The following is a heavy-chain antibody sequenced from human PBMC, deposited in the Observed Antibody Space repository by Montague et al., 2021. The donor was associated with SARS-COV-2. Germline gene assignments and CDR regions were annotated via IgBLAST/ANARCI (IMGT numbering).Heavy chain of an antibody. CDR3: ARAVGQGFSGYDTEGGFDY. D-gene: IGHD5-12*01. Sequence: SETLSLTCTVSGGSISSSHYFWGWIRQPPGKGLEWIGSIYFGGRTYYNPSLKSRLTISVDTSKNHFSLKLTSVTAADTAVYYCARAVGQGFSGYDTEGGFDYWGQGTPVTVSS. CDR2: IYFGGRT. J-gene: IGHJ4*02. V-gene: IGHV4-39*07. CDR1: GGSISSSHYF.